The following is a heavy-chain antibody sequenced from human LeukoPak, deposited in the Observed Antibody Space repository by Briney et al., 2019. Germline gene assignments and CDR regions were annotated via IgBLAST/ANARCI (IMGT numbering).Heavy chain of an antibody. J-gene: IGHJ1*01. Sequence: GASVKVSCLASVYTFPSYYMHWVRQAPGQGLEWMGIINPSGWSTSYPQKFQGRVTMTRDMSTSTVYMELSSLRSEDTAVYYCARAPITMISYFQHWGQGTLVTVSS. CDR1: VYTFPSYY. CDR3: ARAPITMISYFQH. D-gene: IGHD3-22*01. V-gene: IGHV1-46*01. CDR2: INPSGWST.